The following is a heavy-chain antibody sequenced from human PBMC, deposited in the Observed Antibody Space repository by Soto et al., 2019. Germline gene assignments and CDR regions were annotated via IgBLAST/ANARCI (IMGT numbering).Heavy chain of an antibody. Sequence: PGESLKISCKGSGYSFASHWVAWVRPMPEKGLEWIGTIYPGDSDTKYSSAFRGHVTISADTSVSTAYLQWRSLEATDSAIYYCARYSGSYWHYLDFWGQGTLVTVSS. D-gene: IGHD1-26*01. CDR2: IYPGDSDT. J-gene: IGHJ4*02. CDR1: GYSFASHW. V-gene: IGHV5-51*01. CDR3: ARYSGSYWHYLDF.